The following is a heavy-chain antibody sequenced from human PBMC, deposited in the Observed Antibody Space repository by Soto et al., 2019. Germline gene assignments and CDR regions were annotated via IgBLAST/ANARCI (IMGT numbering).Heavy chain of an antibody. J-gene: IGHJ5*02. CDR1: GYSFTMYY. Sequence: ASVKVSCKASGYSFTMYYMHWVRQAPGQGLEWMGIINPSRGETSYAQKFQGRVTVTRDTSTSTVYMELSSLKSDDTAVYYCARGPGIQRGSVGSFDPWGQGTRVTVSS. V-gene: IGHV1-46*01. D-gene: IGHD5-18*01. CDR3: ARGPGIQRGSVGSFDP. CDR2: INPSRGET.